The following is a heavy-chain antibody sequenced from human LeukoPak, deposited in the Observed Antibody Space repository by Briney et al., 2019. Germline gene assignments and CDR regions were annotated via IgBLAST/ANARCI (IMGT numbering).Heavy chain of an antibody. J-gene: IGHJ3*01. CDR3: AKDFVARNGVYDAFDV. CDR1: LFTFSEYA. Sequence: GGSLRLFCASSLFTFSEYAMNWVREAPGKGLEWVSHITGGGERTYFADSVKGRFTMSRDNSKNTLYLQMSSLRGEDTAVYYCAKDFVARNGVYDAFDVWGQGTKVSVS. D-gene: IGHD5-24*01. CDR2: ITGGGERT. V-gene: IGHV3-23*01.